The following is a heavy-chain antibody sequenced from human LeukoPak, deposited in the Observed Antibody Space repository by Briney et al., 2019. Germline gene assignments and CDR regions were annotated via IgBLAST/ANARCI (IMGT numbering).Heavy chain of an antibody. CDR2: INSDGSST. J-gene: IGHJ4*02. D-gene: IGHD6-13*01. CDR3: ARRLAAASCDY. V-gene: IGHV3-74*01. CDR1: GFTLSSYW. Sequence: PGGSLRLSCAASGFTLSSYWMHWVRQAPGKGLVWVSRINSDGSSTSYADSVKGRFTISRDNAKNTLYLQMNSLRAEDTAVYYCARRLAAASCDYWGQGTLVTVSS.